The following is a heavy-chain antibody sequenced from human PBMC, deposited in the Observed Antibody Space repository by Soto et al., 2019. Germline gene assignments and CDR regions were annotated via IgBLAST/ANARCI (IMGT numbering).Heavy chain of an antibody. J-gene: IGHJ4*02. D-gene: IGHD6-19*01. CDR2: INHSGST. Sequence: SETLSLTCAVYGGSFSGYYWSWIRQPPGKGLEWIGEINHSGSTNYNPSLKSRVTISVDTSKNQFSLKLSSVTAADTAVYYCATYSSGWVDYWGQGTLVTVSS. CDR1: GGSFSGYY. CDR3: ATYSSGWVDY. V-gene: IGHV4-34*01.